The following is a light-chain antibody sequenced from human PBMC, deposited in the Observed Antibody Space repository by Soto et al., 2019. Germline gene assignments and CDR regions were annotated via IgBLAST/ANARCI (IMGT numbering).Light chain of an antibody. J-gene: IGLJ3*02. Sequence: QSALTQPASVSGSPGQSITISCTGTRSDVGGYNSVCWYQQHPGKAPKLIIYEVSNRPSGISDRFSASKSGNTASLTISGLQADDEADYYCSSFTTTNTWVFGGGTQLTVL. CDR3: SSFTTTNTWV. CDR2: EVS. CDR1: RSDVGGYNS. V-gene: IGLV2-14*01.